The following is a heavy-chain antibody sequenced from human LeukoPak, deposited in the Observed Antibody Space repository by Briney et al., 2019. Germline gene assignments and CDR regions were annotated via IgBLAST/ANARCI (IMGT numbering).Heavy chain of an antibody. Sequence: GGSLRLSCAASGFTVSSNYMSWVRQAPGKGLEWVSVIYSGGSTYYADSVKGRFTISRDNSKNTLYLQMNSLRAEDTAVYYCAKDRSSGSLDYWGQGTLVTVSS. CDR1: GFTVSSNY. V-gene: IGHV3-66*01. D-gene: IGHD1-26*01. J-gene: IGHJ4*02. CDR3: AKDRSSGSLDY. CDR2: IYSGGST.